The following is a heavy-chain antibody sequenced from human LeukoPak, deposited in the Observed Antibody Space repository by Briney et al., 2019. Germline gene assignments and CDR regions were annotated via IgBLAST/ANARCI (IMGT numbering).Heavy chain of an antibody. J-gene: IGHJ6*03. D-gene: IGHD1-1*01. CDR1: GYTFSNYG. CDR2: ISAYNGKT. V-gene: IGHV1-18*01. CDR3: ARATTGTTPGYYYYYMDV. Sequence: ASVKVSCKASGYTFSNYGITWVRQAPGQGLEWMGWISAYNGKTNYAQKLQGRVAMTTDTSTNTAYMELRSLRSDDTAVYYCARATTGTTPGYYYYYMDVWGKGTTVTVSS.